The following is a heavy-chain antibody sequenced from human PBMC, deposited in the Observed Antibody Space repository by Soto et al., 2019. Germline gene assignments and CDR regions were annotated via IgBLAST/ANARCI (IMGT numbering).Heavy chain of an antibody. CDR2: IYPGDSDT. CDR3: ARRGKQYSTNGVCSNNWFDP. V-gene: IGHV5-51*01. D-gene: IGHD2-8*01. Sequence: PGESLKISCKGSGYSFTSYWIGWVRQMPGKGLEWMGIIYPGDSDTRYSPSFQGQVTISPDKSISTAYLQWSSLKASDTAMYYCARRGKQYSTNGVCSNNWFDPWGQGTLVTVSS. J-gene: IGHJ5*02. CDR1: GYSFTSYW.